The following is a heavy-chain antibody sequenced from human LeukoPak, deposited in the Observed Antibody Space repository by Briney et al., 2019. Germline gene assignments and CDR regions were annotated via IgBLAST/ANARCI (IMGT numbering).Heavy chain of an antibody. Sequence: ASVKVTRKASGYTFTSYDINWVRQATGQGLEWMGWMNPNSGNTGYAQKFQGRVTMTRNTSISTAYMELSSLRSEDTAVYYCARADYSNYGLDYWGQGTLVTVSS. D-gene: IGHD4-11*01. CDR3: ARADYSNYGLDY. CDR2: MNPNSGNT. J-gene: IGHJ4*02. CDR1: GYTFTSYD. V-gene: IGHV1-8*01.